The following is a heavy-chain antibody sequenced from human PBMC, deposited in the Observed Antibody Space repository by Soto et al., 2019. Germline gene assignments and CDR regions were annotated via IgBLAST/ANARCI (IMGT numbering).Heavy chain of an antibody. V-gene: IGHV4-31*03. D-gene: IGHD3-22*01. CDR1: GGSISSGGYY. J-gene: IGHJ3*02. CDR2: IYHSGST. Sequence: SETLSLTCTVSGGSISSGGYYWSWIRQHPGKGLEWIGYIYHSGSTYYNPSLKSRVTISVDTSKNQFSLKLSSVTAADTAVYYCARENYYYDSSRGGGAFDIWGQGTMVTV. CDR3: ARENYYYDSSRGGGAFDI.